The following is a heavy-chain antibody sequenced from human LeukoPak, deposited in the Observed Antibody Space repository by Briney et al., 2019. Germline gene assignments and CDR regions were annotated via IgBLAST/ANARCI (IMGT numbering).Heavy chain of an antibody. D-gene: IGHD3-10*01. Sequence: GGSLRLSCAASGFTFSSYFVNWVRQAPRKGLEWVSSISSSSNYIYYADSVKGRFTISRDNAKNSLYLQMNSLRAEDTAVYYCARAIFGAFVPYGMDVWGQGTTVTVSS. CDR2: ISSSSNYI. V-gene: IGHV3-21*01. J-gene: IGHJ6*02. CDR1: GFTFSSYF. CDR3: ARAIFGAFVPYGMDV.